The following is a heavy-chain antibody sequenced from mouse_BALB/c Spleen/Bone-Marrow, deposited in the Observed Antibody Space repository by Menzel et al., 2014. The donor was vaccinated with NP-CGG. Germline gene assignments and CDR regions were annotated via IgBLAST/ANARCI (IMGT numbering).Heavy chain of an antibody. CDR3: ARAGGYDGFAY. D-gene: IGHD2-2*01. V-gene: IGHV1S81*02. CDR1: GYTFTSYW. CDR2: INPSNGRA. J-gene: IGHJ3*01. Sequence: QVQLQQSGAELVKPGASVKLSCKASGYTFTSYWMHWVKQRPGQGLEWIGEINPSNGRADYNEKFRSKATQTVDRSSSTAYMQLSSLTSEDSAVYYCARAGGYDGFAYWGQGTLVTVSA.